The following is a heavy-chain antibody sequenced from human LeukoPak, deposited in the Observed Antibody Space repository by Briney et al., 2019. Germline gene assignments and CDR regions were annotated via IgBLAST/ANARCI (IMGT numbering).Heavy chain of an antibody. CDR1: GGSSSSGSYL. CDR3: ARDYPVVPYYYDSSGYYPGI. V-gene: IGHV4-61*02. Sequence: SQTLSLNCTVSGGSSSSGSYLWSWIRQPAGKGLEWIGRIYTRGGTSYNPALTSRVTISVAPSKNQFSLKLSCVTAADTAVYYCARDYPVVPYYYDSSGYYPGIWGQGTMVIVSS. J-gene: IGHJ3*02. D-gene: IGHD3-22*01. CDR2: IYTRGGT.